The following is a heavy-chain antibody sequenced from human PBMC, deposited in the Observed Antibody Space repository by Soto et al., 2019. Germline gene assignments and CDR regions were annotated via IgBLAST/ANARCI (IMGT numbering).Heavy chain of an antibody. CDR1: GFTFSSFA. V-gene: IGHV3-23*01. Sequence: EVQLLESGGGLVQPGGSLRLSCAASGFTFSSFALTWVRQAPGKGPEWVSAISGRGDSTFYGDSVKGRFTISRDNSKNTLYLQMNSLRAEDTAVYYCAKGSPYSSSWYWLSSYWGQGTLVTVSS. CDR2: ISGRGDST. J-gene: IGHJ4*02. CDR3: AKGSPYSSSWYWLSSY. D-gene: IGHD6-13*01.